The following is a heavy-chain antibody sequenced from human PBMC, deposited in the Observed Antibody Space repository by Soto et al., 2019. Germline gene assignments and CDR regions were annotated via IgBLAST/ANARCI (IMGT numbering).Heavy chain of an antibody. V-gene: IGHV4-59*01. Sequence: SETLSLTCTVSGGSMSNYYWSWIRQSPGKGLEWIGYIYYSGSTNYNPSLKSRVTISADTSKNQFSLRLSSVTAADTAVYYCGRSFAVAAPLDPWGQGTLVTGSS. J-gene: IGHJ5*02. CDR2: IYYSGST. CDR3: GRSFAVAAPLDP. CDR1: GGSMSNYY. D-gene: IGHD2-15*01.